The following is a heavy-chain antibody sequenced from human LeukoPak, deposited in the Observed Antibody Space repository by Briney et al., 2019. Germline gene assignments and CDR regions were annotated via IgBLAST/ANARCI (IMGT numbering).Heavy chain of an antibody. D-gene: IGHD6-13*01. V-gene: IGHV3-21*01. Sequence: GGSLRLSCAASGFTFSSYSMNWVRQAPGKGLEWVSSISGSSSYIYYADSVKGRFTISRDNAKNSLYLQMNSLRAEDTAVYYCARDRWQQLVRGGYYYMDVWGKGTTVTVSS. J-gene: IGHJ6*03. CDR1: GFTFSSYS. CDR2: ISGSSSYI. CDR3: ARDRWQQLVRGGYYYMDV.